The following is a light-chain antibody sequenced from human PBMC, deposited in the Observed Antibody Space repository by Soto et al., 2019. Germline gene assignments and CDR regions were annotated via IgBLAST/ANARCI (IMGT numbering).Light chain of an antibody. CDR2: EVS. CDR3: SSYAGSNNVV. J-gene: IGLJ2*01. Sequence: QSALTQPPSASGSPGQSVTISCTGTSSDVGVYNYVSWYQQHPGKAPKLLIYEVSKRPSGVPDRFSGSKSGNTASLTVSGLQAEDEAAFYCSSYAGSNNVVFGGGTQVTVL. CDR1: SSDVGVYNY. V-gene: IGLV2-8*01.